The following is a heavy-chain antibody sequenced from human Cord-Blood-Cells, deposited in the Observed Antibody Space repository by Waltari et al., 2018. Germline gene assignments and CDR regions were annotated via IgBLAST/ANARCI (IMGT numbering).Heavy chain of an antibody. J-gene: IGHJ3*02. CDR3: ARGVVGATWGAFDI. V-gene: IGHV1-2*02. Sequence: QVQLVQSGAEVKKPGASVKVSCKASGYTFTGYYMHWVRQAPGQGLEWMGWINPNRGGTNYALKFQGRVTMTRDTSISTAYMELSRLRSDDTAVYYCARGVVGATWGAFDIWGQGTMVTVSS. CDR1: GYTFTGYY. D-gene: IGHD1-26*01. CDR2: INPNRGGT.